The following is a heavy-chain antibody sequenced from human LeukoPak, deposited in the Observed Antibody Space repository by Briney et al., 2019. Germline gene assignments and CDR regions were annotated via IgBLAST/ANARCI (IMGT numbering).Heavy chain of an antibody. D-gene: IGHD6-13*01. V-gene: IGHV4-4*07. CDR3: ARAGYSTSWYILDY. J-gene: IGHJ4*02. CDR1: GGSISGSY. CDR2: IYTSGNT. Sequence: SETLSLTCTVSGGSISGSYWNWVRQPAEKGLQWIGRIYTSGNTDYNPSLKSRVTMSVDTSKNQFSLKLSSVTAADTAVYYCARAGYSTSWYILDYWGQGTLVTVSS.